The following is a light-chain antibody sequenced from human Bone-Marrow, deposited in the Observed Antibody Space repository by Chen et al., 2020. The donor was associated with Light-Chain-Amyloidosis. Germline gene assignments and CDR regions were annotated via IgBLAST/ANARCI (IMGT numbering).Light chain of an antibody. J-gene: IGLJ2*01. CDR3: SSFTRNNALV. CDR2: DVT. Sequence: QSALTQPASVSVSPRQSITISCTGTSSDVGGYNYVSWYQQHPGKAPKLIIYDVTYRPSGVSNRFSGSKSGNTASLTISGLQAEDEADYYCSSFTRNNALVFGGGTKLTVL. V-gene: IGLV2-14*03. CDR1: SSDVGGYNY.